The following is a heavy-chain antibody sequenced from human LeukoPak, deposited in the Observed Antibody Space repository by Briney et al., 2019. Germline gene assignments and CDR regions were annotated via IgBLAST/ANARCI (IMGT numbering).Heavy chain of an antibody. CDR2: IYHSGST. CDR3: ARDLYYYDRSGNFDY. D-gene: IGHD3-22*01. CDR1: GVSISSGTYY. J-gene: IGHJ4*02. Sequence: SETLSLTCTVSGVSISSGTYYWGWIRQPPGKGLEWIGSIYHSGSTYYNPSLKSRVTISVDTSKNQFSLRLSSVTAADTALYYCARDLYYYDRSGNFDYWGQETLVTVSS. V-gene: IGHV4-39*07.